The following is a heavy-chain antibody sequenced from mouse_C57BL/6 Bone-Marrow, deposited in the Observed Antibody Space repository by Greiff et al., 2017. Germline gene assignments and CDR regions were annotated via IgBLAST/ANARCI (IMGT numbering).Heavy chain of an antibody. J-gene: IGHJ2*01. D-gene: IGHD1-1*01. CDR1: GYTFTDYY. CDR2: INPYNGGT. CDR3: AHYYGSSYYFDY. Sequence: VQLQQSGPVLVKPGASVKMSCKASGYTFTDYYMNWVKQSHGKSLEWIGVINPYNGGTSYNQKFKGKATLTVDKSSSTAYMELNSLTSEDSAVYYCAHYYGSSYYFDYWGKGTTLTVSS. V-gene: IGHV1-19*01.